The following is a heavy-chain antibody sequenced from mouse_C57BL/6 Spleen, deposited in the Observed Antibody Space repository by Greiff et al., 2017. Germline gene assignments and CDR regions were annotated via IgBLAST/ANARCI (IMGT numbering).Heavy chain of an antibody. J-gene: IGHJ4*01. CDR3: SRDDYYGRDY. CDR2: ISDGGSYT. Sequence: EVQLVESGGGLVKPGGSLKLSCAASGFTFSSYDMSWVRQTPEKRLEWVATISDGGSYTYYPDNVKGRFTISRVNAKNNLYLQMSHLKSEDTAMYYCSRDDYYGRDYWGQGTSVTVSS. V-gene: IGHV5-4*01. CDR1: GFTFSSYD.